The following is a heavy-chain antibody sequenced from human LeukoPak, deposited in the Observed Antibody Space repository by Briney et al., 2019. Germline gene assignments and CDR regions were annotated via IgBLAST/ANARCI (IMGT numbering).Heavy chain of an antibody. CDR3: ASSGVGSSGYYEY. V-gene: IGHV4-61*02. CDR1: GGSISSGSYY. J-gene: IGHJ4*02. D-gene: IGHD3-22*01. Sequence: SETLSLTCTVSGGSISSGSYYWSWIRQPAGKGLEWIGRIYTSGSTNYNPSLKSRVTISVGTSKNQFSLKLSSVTAADTAVYYCASSGVGSSGYYEYWGQGTLVTVSS. CDR2: IYTSGST.